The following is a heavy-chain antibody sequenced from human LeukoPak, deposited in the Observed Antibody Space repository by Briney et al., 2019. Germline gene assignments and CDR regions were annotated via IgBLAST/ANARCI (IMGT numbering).Heavy chain of an antibody. Sequence: ASLKVSCTASGYTFTGYCMHWVRQAPGQGLEWMGWINPNSGGTNYAQKFQGRVTMTRDTSISTAYMELSRLRSDDTAVYYCARVTVKPNWFDPWGQGTLVTVSS. CDR3: ARVTVKPNWFDP. J-gene: IGHJ5*02. D-gene: IGHD4-17*01. CDR2: INPNSGGT. V-gene: IGHV1-2*02. CDR1: GYTFTGYC.